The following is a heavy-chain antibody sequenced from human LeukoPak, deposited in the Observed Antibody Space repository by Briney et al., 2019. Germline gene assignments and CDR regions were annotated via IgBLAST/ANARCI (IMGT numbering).Heavy chain of an antibody. V-gene: IGHV1-69*01. Sequence: SVKVSCKASGGTFSSYAISWVRQAPGQGLEWMGGIIPIFGTANYAQKFQGRVTITADESTSTAYMELSSLRPEDTAVYYCAREKFGYCGSTSCYTHYYYGMDVWGQGTTVTVSS. J-gene: IGHJ6*02. CDR3: AREKFGYCGSTSCYTHYYYGMDV. CDR1: GGTFSSYA. CDR2: IIPIFGTA. D-gene: IGHD2-2*02.